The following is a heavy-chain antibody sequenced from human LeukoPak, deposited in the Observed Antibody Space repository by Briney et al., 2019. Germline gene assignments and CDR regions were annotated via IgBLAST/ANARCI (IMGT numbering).Heavy chain of an antibody. D-gene: IGHD3-16*02. CDR2: INPSGGST. J-gene: IGHJ4*02. V-gene: IGHV1-46*01. CDR1: GYTFTSYY. Sequence: ASVKVSCKASGYTFTSYYMHWVRQAPGQGLEWMGIINPSGGSTSYAQKFQGRVTMTGDMSTSTAYMELSSLRSEDTAVYYCARDPDDYVWGSYRLGYWGQGTLVTVSS. CDR3: ARDPDDYVWGSYRLGY.